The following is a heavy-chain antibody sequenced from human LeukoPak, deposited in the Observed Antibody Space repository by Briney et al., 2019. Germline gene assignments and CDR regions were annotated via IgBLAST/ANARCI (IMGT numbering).Heavy chain of an antibody. CDR2: ISAYNGNT. Sequence: ASVKVSCKASGGTFSSYAISWVRQAPGQGLEWMGWISAYNGNTNYAQKLQGRVTMTTDTSTSTAYMELRSLRSDDTAVYYCARDGITMIVEDYYYYGMDVWGQGTTVTVSS. CDR1: GGTFSSYA. D-gene: IGHD3-22*01. V-gene: IGHV1-18*01. CDR3: ARDGITMIVEDYYYYGMDV. J-gene: IGHJ6*02.